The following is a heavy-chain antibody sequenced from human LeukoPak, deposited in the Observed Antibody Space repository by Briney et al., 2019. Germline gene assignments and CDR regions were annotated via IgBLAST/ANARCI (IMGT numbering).Heavy chain of an antibody. V-gene: IGHV3-49*04. Sequence: PGGSLRLSCRSSGFSFGDYAMSWVRQAPGKGLEWVGFIRSKAYGATTEYAASVKGRFTISRDDSKSIAYLQMNSLKTEDTAVYYCTRDPYYYDSSGHEWFDPWGQGTPVTVSS. D-gene: IGHD3-22*01. CDR1: GFSFGDYA. J-gene: IGHJ5*02. CDR2: IRSKAYGATT. CDR3: TRDPYYYDSSGHEWFDP.